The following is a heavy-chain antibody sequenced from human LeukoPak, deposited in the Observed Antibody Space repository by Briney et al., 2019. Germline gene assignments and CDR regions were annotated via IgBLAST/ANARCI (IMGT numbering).Heavy chain of an antibody. V-gene: IGHV1-24*01. Sequence: GASVKVSCKVSGYTLTELSMHWVRQAPGKGLEWMGGFDPEDGETIYAQKFQGRVTMTEDTSTDTAYMELSSLRSEDTAVYYCTTGRDRTSALDYWGQGTLVTVSS. CDR1: GYTLTELS. CDR2: FDPEDGET. J-gene: IGHJ4*02. CDR3: TTGRDRTSALDY. D-gene: IGHD3/OR15-3a*01.